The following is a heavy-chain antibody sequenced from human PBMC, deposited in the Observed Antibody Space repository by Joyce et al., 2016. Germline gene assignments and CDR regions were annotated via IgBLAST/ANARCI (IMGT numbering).Heavy chain of an antibody. CDR3: ARFIKGYDYGYGFDS. D-gene: IGHD5-18*01. J-gene: IGHJ4*02. V-gene: IGHV4-39*01. CDR2: IYYSGFT. Sequence: QVQLQESVPGRVKPSETLYLTCSVSGDPSGSSSNYWGWIRQPPGNGLEWIGSIYYSGFTYYNQSRSSRVTESVDTSNQQCSLKLRSVSASDTAVYYCARFIKGYDYGYGFDSWGQGTLVTVSS. CDR1: GDPSGSSSNY.